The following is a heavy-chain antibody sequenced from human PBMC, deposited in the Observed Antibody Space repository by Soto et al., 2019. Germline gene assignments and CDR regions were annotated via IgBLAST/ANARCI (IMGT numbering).Heavy chain of an antibody. D-gene: IGHD2-8*01. CDR1: GGSFSGYY. CDR2: INHSGST. CDR3: ARGGGYCTNGVCYGRYYYYYGMDV. J-gene: IGHJ6*02. Sequence: PSETLSLTCAVYGGSFSGYYWSWIRQPPGKGLEWIGEINHSGSTNYNPSLKSRVTISVDTSKNQFSLKLSSVTAADTAVYYCARGGGYCTNGVCYGRYYYYYGMDVWGQGTTVTVS. V-gene: IGHV4-34*01.